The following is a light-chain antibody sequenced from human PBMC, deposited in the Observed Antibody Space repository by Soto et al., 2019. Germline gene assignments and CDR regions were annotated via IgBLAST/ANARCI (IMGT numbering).Light chain of an antibody. CDR2: SNN. J-gene: IGLJ1*01. CDR1: RSSVGSNT. Sequence: QSVLTQPPSASGTPGQRVTISCSGSRSSVGSNTVNWYQHLPGTAPKLLIYSNNHLPSGVPDRFSASKAGASASLAISGRQSEDEGDYYCAAWDASLGGFYVFGSGTKLTVL. V-gene: IGLV1-44*01. CDR3: AAWDASLGGFYV.